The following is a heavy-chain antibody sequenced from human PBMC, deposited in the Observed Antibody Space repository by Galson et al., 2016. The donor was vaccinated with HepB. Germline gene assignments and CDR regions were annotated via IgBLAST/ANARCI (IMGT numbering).Heavy chain of an antibody. CDR2: IFHTGST. D-gene: IGHD3-3*01. J-gene: IGHJ5*02. CDR1: GGSVSSNYW. V-gene: IGHV4-4*02. CDR3: ARDVSYDFWSGYYSRVDT. Sequence: SETLSLTCAVSGGSVSSNYWWTWVRQPPGQGLQWIGEIFHTGSTNYNPSLKNRVSISVDTSKDQFSLKLRSVTAADTAVYYCARDVSYDFWSGYYSRVDTWGQGTLVTVSS.